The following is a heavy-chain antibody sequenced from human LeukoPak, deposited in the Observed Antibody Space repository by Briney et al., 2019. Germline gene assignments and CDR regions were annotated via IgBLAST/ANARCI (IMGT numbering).Heavy chain of an antibody. V-gene: IGHV4-39*07. J-gene: IGHJ1*01. CDR3: ARAAASEAEYFQH. CDR1: GGSISSSSYY. D-gene: IGHD6-13*01. Sequence: SETLSLTCTVSGGSISSSSYYWGWIRQPPGKGLEWIGSIYYSGSTYYNPSFKSRVTISVDTSKNQFSLKLSSVTAADTAVYYCARAAASEAEYFQHWGQGTLVTVSS. CDR2: IYYSGST.